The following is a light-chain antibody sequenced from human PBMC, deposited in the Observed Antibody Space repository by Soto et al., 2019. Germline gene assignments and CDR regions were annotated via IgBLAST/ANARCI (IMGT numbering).Light chain of an antibody. Sequence: EIVLTQSPGTLSLSPGERATLSCRAGQSVSNSYLAWYQQKPGQAPRLLIYGASSRATGIPDRFSGNGSGTDFTLTISRLEPEDFAVYYCQQYGSFRTFGQGTKVEIK. CDR2: GAS. V-gene: IGKV3-20*01. CDR3: QQYGSFRT. CDR1: QSVSNSY. J-gene: IGKJ1*01.